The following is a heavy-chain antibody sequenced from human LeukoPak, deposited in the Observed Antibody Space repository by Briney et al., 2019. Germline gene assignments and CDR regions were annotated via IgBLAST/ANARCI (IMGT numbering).Heavy chain of an antibody. V-gene: IGHV4-34*01. D-gene: IGHD3-22*01. CDR2: INHSGST. CDR3: ASYYYDSSGYYPGDY. J-gene: IGHJ4*02. Sequence: SETLSLTCAVYGGSFSGYYWSWIRQPPGKGLEWIGEINHSGSTNYNPSLKSRATISVDTSKNQFSLKLSSVTAADTAVYYCASYYYDSSGYYPGDYWGQGTLVTVSS. CDR1: GGSFSGYY.